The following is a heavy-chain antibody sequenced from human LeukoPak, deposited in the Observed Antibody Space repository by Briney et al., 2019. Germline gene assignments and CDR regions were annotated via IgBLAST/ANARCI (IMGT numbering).Heavy chain of an antibody. CDR2: IYYSGST. Sequence: PSGTLSLTCAVSGGSISSGSYYWSWIRQPAGKGLEWIGYIYYSGSTNYNPSLKSRVTISVDTSKNQFSLKLSSVTAADTAVYYCARGVPYYYGSGSVYYYYMDVWGKGTTVTISS. CDR3: ARGVPYYYGSGSVYYYYMDV. CDR1: GGSISSGSYY. D-gene: IGHD3-10*01. V-gene: IGHV4-61*10. J-gene: IGHJ6*03.